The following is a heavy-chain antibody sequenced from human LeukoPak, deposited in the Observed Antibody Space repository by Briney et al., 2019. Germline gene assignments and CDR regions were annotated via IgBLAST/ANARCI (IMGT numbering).Heavy chain of an antibody. V-gene: IGHV1-18*01. Sequence: ASVKLSCKASGSTFTSYGISWMRQAPGQGLEWVGWISAYNGNTNYAQKVQGRVTITADEYTATAYLELHMLSPEDTAVYYCARSSGYCSGGSCYGYFDYWGQGTLVTVSS. CDR2: ISAYNGNT. J-gene: IGHJ4*02. D-gene: IGHD2-15*01. CDR1: GSTFTSYG. CDR3: ARSSGYCSGGSCYGYFDY.